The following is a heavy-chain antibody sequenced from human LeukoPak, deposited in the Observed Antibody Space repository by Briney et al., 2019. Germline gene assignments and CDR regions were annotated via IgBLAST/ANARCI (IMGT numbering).Heavy chain of an antibody. Sequence: SVKVSCKASGFTFTSSAMQWVRQARGQRLEWIGWIVVGSGNTNYAQKFQERVTITRDMSTSTANMELSSLRSEDTAVYYCAADREQQLDAFDIWGQGTMVTVSS. J-gene: IGHJ3*02. V-gene: IGHV1-58*02. D-gene: IGHD6-13*01. CDR1: GFTFTSSA. CDR2: IVVGSGNT. CDR3: AADREQQLDAFDI.